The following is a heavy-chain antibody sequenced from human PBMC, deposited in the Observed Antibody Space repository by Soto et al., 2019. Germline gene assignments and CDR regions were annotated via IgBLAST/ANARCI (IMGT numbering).Heavy chain of an antibody. D-gene: IGHD6-13*01. J-gene: IGHJ4*02. Sequence: GGSLRLSCAASGFTFSSYAMHWVRQAPGKGLEWVAVISYDGSNKYYADSVKGRFTISRDNSKNTLYLQMNSLRAEDTAVYYCARGQQLVSGEFDYWGQGTLVTVSS. CDR3: ARGQQLVSGEFDY. V-gene: IGHV3-30-3*01. CDR1: GFTFSSYA. CDR2: ISYDGSNK.